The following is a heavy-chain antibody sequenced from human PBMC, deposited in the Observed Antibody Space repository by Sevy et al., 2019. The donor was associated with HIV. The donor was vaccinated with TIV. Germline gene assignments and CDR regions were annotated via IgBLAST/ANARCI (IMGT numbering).Heavy chain of an antibody. Sequence: GGSLRLSCAASGFTFRTYAMTWVRQAPGKGLDWVSAISGSGASTYYADSVKDRFTITRDNSKNTLYLQMNSLRAEDMAVYYCGKEGGSYNYDSSGLLDNWGQGTLVTVSS. J-gene: IGHJ4*02. V-gene: IGHV3-23*01. CDR3: GKEGGSYNYDSSGLLDN. CDR2: ISGSGAST. D-gene: IGHD3-22*01. CDR1: GFTFRTYA.